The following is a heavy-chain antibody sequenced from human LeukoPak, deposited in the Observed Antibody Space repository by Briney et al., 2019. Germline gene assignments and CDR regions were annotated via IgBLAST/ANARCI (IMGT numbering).Heavy chain of an antibody. CDR3: ARGGYSSDWYYYFDP. D-gene: IGHD2-15*01. V-gene: IGHV5-10-1*01. J-gene: IGHJ5*02. CDR1: GYNFAYFW. CDR2: IDPEDSYT. Sequence: GASLRISCKACGYNFAYFWISWVRQMPGRGLEWMGRIDPEDSYTNYNPSFEGHVTISADKSINTAYLQLRSLKASDTAMYYCARGGYSSDWYYYFDPWGQGTLVTVSS.